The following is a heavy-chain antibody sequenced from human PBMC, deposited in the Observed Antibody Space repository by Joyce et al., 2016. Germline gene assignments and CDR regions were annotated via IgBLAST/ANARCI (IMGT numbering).Heavy chain of an antibody. CDR3: VRGISARPGGPNWFDP. CDR1: GFSFSGYW. J-gene: IGHJ5*02. CDR2: SNTDGSSK. V-gene: IGHV3-74*01. Sequence: EVQLVESGGGLVQPGGSLRLSCAASGFSFSGYWIHWVRQAPGKGLVWVSRSNTDGSSKRFADSVKGRLTISRDNAKNTLYLQRNSPRAEDTAVYYCVRGISARPGGPNWFDPWGQGTLVTVSS. D-gene: IGHD6-6*01.